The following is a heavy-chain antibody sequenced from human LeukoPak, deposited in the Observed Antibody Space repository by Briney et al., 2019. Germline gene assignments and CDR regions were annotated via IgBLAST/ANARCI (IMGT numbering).Heavy chain of an antibody. CDR2: ISSSSSYI. V-gene: IGHV3-21*01. Sequence: GGSLRLSCAASGFTFSSYSMNWVRQAPGKGLECVSSISSSSSYIYYADPVKGRFTISRDNAKNSLYLQMNSLRAEDTAVYYCARVTLAPPLYNWFDPWGQGTLVTVSS. D-gene: IGHD1-14*01. J-gene: IGHJ5*02. CDR3: ARVTLAPPLYNWFDP. CDR1: GFTFSSYS.